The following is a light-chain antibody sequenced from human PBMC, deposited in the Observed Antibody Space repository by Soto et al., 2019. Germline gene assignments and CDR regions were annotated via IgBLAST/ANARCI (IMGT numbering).Light chain of an antibody. Sequence: QSVLTQPASVSGSPGQSIAISCTGTSSDVGAYNYVSWYQQPPGKAPKLMIYDVSNRPSGVSDRFSGSKSGNTASLTISGLQTEDEADYYCKSYTTTSTYVFGTWTKLTVL. CDR3: KSYTTTSTYV. V-gene: IGLV2-14*01. J-gene: IGLJ1*01. CDR2: DVS. CDR1: SSDVGAYNY.